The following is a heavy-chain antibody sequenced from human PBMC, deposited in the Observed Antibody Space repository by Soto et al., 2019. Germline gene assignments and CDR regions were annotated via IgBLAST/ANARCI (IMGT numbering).Heavy chain of an antibody. J-gene: IGHJ4*02. CDR1: GDSMNSDKYY. CDR3: ARLEGLATISYYFDF. V-gene: IGHV4-39*01. Sequence: QLQEQGPGLVKPSETLSLTCSVSGDSMNSDKYYWGWIRQPPGKGLEWIGSIYYRGNTYYNPSLQTRVTISLYKSKSQFSLRLNSVTAADSAVYFCARLEGLATISYYFDFWGQGAQVTVSS. CDR2: IYYRGNT. D-gene: IGHD3-9*01.